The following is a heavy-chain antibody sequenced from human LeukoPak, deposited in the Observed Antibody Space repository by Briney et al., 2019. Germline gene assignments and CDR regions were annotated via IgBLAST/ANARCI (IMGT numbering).Heavy chain of an antibody. D-gene: IGHD6-19*01. CDR2: IYYSGST. Sequence: SETLSLTCTVSGGSISSYCWSWIRQPPGKGLEWIGYIYYSGSTNYNPSLKSRVTISVDTSKNQFSLKLSSVTAADTAVYYCARDFGGWSDYWGQGTLVTVSS. CDR1: GGSISSYC. CDR3: ARDFGGWSDY. J-gene: IGHJ4*02. V-gene: IGHV4-59*01.